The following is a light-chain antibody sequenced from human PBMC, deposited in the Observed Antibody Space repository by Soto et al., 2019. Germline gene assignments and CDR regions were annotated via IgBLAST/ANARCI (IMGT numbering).Light chain of an antibody. CDR2: AAS. Sequence: DIQMTQSPSSLSASVGDRVTITCRASQSISSYLNWYQQKPGKAPKLLIYAASSLQSAVPSRFSGSGSGTDLTLTISSLQTEDFATHSCHQSYSTPPYTFGQGTKLEIK. CDR1: QSISSY. J-gene: IGKJ2*01. V-gene: IGKV1-39*01. CDR3: HQSYSTPPYT.